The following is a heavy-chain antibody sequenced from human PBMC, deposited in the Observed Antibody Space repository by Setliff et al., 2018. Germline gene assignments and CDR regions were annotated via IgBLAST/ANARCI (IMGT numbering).Heavy chain of an antibody. CDR3: SRLVRYCTKTTCQRASGGEF. Sequence: ASVKVSCKASGYTFTRYGISWVRQAPGQGLEWMAYINTNNGDKYYAQNVQGRVTMTTDTSTSTAYMELRNLRSDDTAVYYCSRLVRYCTKTTCQRASGGEFWGQGTLVTVSS. D-gene: IGHD2-8*01. J-gene: IGHJ4*02. CDR2: INTNNGDK. V-gene: IGHV1-18*01. CDR1: GYTFTRYG.